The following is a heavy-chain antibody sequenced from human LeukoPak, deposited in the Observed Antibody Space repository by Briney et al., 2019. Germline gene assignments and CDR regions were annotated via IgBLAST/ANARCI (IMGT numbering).Heavy chain of an antibody. V-gene: IGHV1-2*02. D-gene: IGHD6-13*01. Sequence: ASVKVSCKASGYTFTGYYMHWVRQAPGQGLEWMGWINPNSGGTNYAQKFQGRVTMTRDTSISTAYMELSRLRSDDTAVYYCARVLRAAAGTRLAYPAWGQGTLVTVSS. J-gene: IGHJ4*02. CDR3: ARVLRAAAGTRLAYPA. CDR2: INPNSGGT. CDR1: GYTFTGYY.